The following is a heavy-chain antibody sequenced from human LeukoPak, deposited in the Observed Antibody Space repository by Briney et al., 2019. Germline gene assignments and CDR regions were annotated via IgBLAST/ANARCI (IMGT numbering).Heavy chain of an antibody. J-gene: IGHJ3*02. CDR2: IYYSGST. Sequence: PSETLSLTCTVSGGSISSYYWSWLRQPPGKGLEWIGYIYYSGSTNYNPSLKSRVTISVDTSKNQFSLKLSSVTAADTAVYYCARDRGDPDAFDIWGQGTMVTVSS. CDR3: ARDRGDPDAFDI. V-gene: IGHV4-59*01. CDR1: GGSISSYY. D-gene: IGHD3-10*01.